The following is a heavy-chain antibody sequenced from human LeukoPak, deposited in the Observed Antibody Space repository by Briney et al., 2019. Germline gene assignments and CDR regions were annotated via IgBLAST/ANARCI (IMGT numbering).Heavy chain of an antibody. CDR1: GFIFNKFG. V-gene: IGHV3-23*01. CDR3: AKVSSAYFLDL. Sequence: LGGALDLSFAASGFIFNKFGLVWGRPAPGKGLGGVSIISNDGGGTTYAAFLKGRFTISSNNSKKLLLLKMKSLGAHEPGLYSCAKVSSAYFLDLWGEGTLVTVSS. J-gene: IGHJ5*02. D-gene: IGHD3-22*01. CDR2: ISNDGGGT.